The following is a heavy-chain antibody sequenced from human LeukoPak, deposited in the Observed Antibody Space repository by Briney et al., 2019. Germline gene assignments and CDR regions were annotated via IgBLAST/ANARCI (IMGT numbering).Heavy chain of an antibody. CDR1: GGTFISYA. CDR2: IIPIFGIA. D-gene: IGHD6-19*01. CDR3: ARDEGIAVAGVFDY. J-gene: IGHJ4*02. Sequence: SVKVSCKASGGTFISYAISWVRQAPGQGLEWMGRIIPIFGIANYAQKFQGRVTITADKSTSTAYMELSSLRSEDTAVYYCARDEGIAVAGVFDYWGQGTLVSVSS. V-gene: IGHV1-69*04.